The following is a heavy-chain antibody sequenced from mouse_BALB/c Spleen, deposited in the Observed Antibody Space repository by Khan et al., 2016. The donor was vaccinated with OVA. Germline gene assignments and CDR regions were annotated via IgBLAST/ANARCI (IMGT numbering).Heavy chain of an antibody. CDR2: IYPGSGST. J-gene: IGHJ3*01. CDR1: GYTFTSYW. V-gene: IGHV1S22*01. CDR3: TRWRYWFAY. Sequence: LQQPGSELVRPGASVKLSCQASGYTFTSYWMHWVKQRPGQGLEWIGDIYPGSGSTNYDEKITSKATLTVDTSSSTAYMQLSSLTSEDSAVYSCTRWRYWFAYWGEGALVTVSA.